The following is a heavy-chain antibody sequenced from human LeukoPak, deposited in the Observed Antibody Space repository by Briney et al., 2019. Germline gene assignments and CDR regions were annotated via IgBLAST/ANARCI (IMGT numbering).Heavy chain of an antibody. CDR3: ARDEAYSSGLVDY. Sequence: GGSLRLSCAASGFSFDDYAMHWVRQAPGKGLEWVSSISSSSSYIYYADSVKGRFTISRDNAKNSLYLQMNSLRAEDTAVYYCARDEAYSSGLVDYWGQGTLVTVSS. CDR2: ISSSSSYI. J-gene: IGHJ4*02. CDR1: GFSFDDYA. D-gene: IGHD6-19*01. V-gene: IGHV3-21*01.